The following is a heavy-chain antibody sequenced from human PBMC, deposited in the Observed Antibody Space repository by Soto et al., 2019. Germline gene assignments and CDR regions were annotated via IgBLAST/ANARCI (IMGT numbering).Heavy chain of an antibody. J-gene: IGHJ4*02. D-gene: IGHD3-3*02. CDR2: IHYSGST. Sequence: GWIRQPPGKGLEWIASIHYSGSTYYKPSLKSRVTISADTPKNQFSLKLRSVTAADTAVYYCTRHLAGNRVYWGQGTLVTVS. CDR3: TRHLAGNRVY. V-gene: IGHV4-39*01.